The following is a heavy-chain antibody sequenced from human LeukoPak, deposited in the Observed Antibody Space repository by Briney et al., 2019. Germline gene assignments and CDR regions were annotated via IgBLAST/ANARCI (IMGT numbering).Heavy chain of an antibody. V-gene: IGHV3-30*07. CDR3: GKRSTSLRGRGNY. J-gene: IGHJ4*02. Sequence: GGSLRLSCAASGFTFSSYAMHWVRQAPGKGLEWVAVISYDGSNKYYADSVKGRFTISRDNSRNAVDLQMNSLRAEDTAVYYCGKRSTSLRGRGNYWGQGALVTVSS. D-gene: IGHD2-2*01. CDR2: ISYDGSNK. CDR1: GFTFSSYA.